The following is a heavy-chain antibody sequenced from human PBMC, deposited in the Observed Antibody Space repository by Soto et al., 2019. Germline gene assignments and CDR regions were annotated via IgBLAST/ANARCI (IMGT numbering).Heavy chain of an antibody. J-gene: IGHJ6*02. CDR1: GFTFIYYG. D-gene: IGHD2-2*02. CDR3: AKDHGFDEFQLLYYSYYGLDV. Sequence: PWGSLRLSCASSGFTFIYYGMHWVRRAPGKGLEWVAVISYDSTNKYYGDSVKGRFTISRDNSKNTLYLQMNSLRAEDRAVYYCAKDHGFDEFQLLYYSYYGLDVWGQGTTVTVSS. V-gene: IGHV3-30*18. CDR2: ISYDSTNK.